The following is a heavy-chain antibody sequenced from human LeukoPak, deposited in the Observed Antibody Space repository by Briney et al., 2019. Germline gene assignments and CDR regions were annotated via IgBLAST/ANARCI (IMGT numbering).Heavy chain of an antibody. D-gene: IGHD6-19*01. Sequence: SVKVSCKASGGTFSRYAISWVRQAPGQGLEWMGRSIPILDIANYAQKFQCRVTITADKSTSTAYMELSSLRSEDTAMYYCARDHSLTTVRDSSGLDYWGQGTLVTVSS. J-gene: IGHJ4*02. CDR3: ARDHSLTTVRDSSGLDY. CDR2: SIPILDIA. V-gene: IGHV1-69*04. CDR1: GGTFSRYA.